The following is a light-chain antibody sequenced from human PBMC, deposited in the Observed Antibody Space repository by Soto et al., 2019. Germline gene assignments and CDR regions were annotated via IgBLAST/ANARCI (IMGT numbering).Light chain of an antibody. J-gene: IGKJ1*01. CDR2: GAT. V-gene: IGKV3-15*01. CDR1: QSVSSN. CDR3: QKYNICPPCT. Sequence: EIVITQSPATLSVSPVGRATLSCRASQSVSSNLAWYQQNPGQAPRILIYGATTSATGIPARFSGSGSGTEFTLTISTLQSEVFAVSYCQKYNICPPCTLGQGTKEDIK.